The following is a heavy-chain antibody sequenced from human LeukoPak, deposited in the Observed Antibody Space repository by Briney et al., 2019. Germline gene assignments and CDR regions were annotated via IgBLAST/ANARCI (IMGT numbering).Heavy chain of an antibody. Sequence: SETLSLTCTVSGGSISSYYWSWIRQPPGKGLEWIGYIYYSGSTNYNPSLKSRVTISVDTSKNQFSLRLSSVTAADTAVYYCARRRRDYDILTGYRTNYFDYWGQGALVTVSS. CDR1: GGSISSYY. CDR3: ARRRRDYDILTGYRTNYFDY. J-gene: IGHJ4*02. D-gene: IGHD3-9*01. CDR2: IYYSGST. V-gene: IGHV4-59*08.